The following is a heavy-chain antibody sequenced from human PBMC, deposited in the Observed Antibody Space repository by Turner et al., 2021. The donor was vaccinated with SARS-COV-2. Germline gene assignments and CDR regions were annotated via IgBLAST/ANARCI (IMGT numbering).Heavy chain of an antibody. V-gene: IGHV4-39*01. J-gene: IGHJ2*01. Sequence: QLQLQESGPGLVKPSATLSLTCTVSGGSISSSSYYWGWIRQPPGKGLEWIGSIYYSGSTYYNPSLKSRVTISVDTSKNQFSLKLSSVTAADTAVYYCARRSSRLGNWYFDLWGRGTLVTVSS. D-gene: IGHD2-15*01. CDR1: GGSISSSSYY. CDR3: ARRSSRLGNWYFDL. CDR2: IYYSGST.